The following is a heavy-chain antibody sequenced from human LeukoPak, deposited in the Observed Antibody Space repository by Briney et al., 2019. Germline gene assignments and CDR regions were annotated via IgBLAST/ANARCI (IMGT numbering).Heavy chain of an antibody. CDR3: AKAHGGYSYGFDDFDY. Sequence: GGSLRLSCAASGFTFSSYEMNWVRQAPGKGLEWVSYISSSGSTIYYADSVKGRFTISRDNSKNTLYLQMNSLRAEDTAVYYCAKAHGGYSYGFDDFDYWGQGTLVTVSS. CDR1: GFTFSSYE. CDR2: ISSSGSTI. J-gene: IGHJ4*02. D-gene: IGHD5-18*01. V-gene: IGHV3-48*03.